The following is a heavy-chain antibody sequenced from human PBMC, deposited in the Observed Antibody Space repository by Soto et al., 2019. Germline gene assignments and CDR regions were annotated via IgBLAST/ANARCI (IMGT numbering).Heavy chain of an antibody. V-gene: IGHV4-34*01. D-gene: IGHD6-13*01. CDR2: INHSGST. J-gene: IGHJ6*03. CDR1: GGSFGGYY. CDR3: ARTPSILSSSWYDAWEYYYYYMDV. Sequence: SETLSLTCAVYGGSFGGYYWSWIRQPPGKGLEWIGEINHSGSTNYNPSLKSRVTISVDTSKNQFSLKLSSVTAADTAVYYCARTPSILSSSWYDAWEYYYYYMDVWGKGTTVSVSS.